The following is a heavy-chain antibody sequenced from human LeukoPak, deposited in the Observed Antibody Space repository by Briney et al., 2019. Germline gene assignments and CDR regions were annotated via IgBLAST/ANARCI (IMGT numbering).Heavy chain of an antibody. J-gene: IGHJ3*02. D-gene: IGHD1-26*01. CDR1: GFTFSSYS. CDR3: ARGGSYYGAFDI. CDR2: ISSSSSSYI. V-gene: IGHV3-21*01. Sequence: GGSLRLSCAASGFTFSSYSMNWVRQAPGKGLEWVSSISSSSSSYIYYADSVKGRFTISRDNAKNSLYLQMNSLRAEDTAVYYCARGGSYYGAFDIWGQGTMVTVSS.